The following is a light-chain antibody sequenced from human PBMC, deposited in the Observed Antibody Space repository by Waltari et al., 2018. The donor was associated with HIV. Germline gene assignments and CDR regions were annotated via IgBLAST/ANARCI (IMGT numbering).Light chain of an antibody. J-gene: IGLJ2*01. CDR3: CSQAVDMSSSVDESLVI. CDR1: NHYLYNSNL. V-gene: IGLV2-23*02. Sequence: HSALNQPPSASHSPGPSITISSSSSNHYLYNSNLISLYQPHPRRAPRLRLSAVDKRPSVISLRLSGSKSVDMAFLTISGVQPEDEADYFCCSQAVDMSSSVDESLVIFGGGTRLTVL. CDR2: AVD.